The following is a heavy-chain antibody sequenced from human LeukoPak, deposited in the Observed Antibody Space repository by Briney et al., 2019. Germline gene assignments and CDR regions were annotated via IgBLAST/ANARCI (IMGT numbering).Heavy chain of an antibody. D-gene: IGHD3-10*01. CDR3: ARDQAPSSMVRGVIRGIDY. V-gene: IGHV3-33*01. CDR1: GFTFSSYG. Sequence: GGSLRLSCAASGFTFSSYGMHWVRQAPGKGLEWVAVIWYDGSNKYYADSVKGRFTISRDNSKNTLYLQMNSLRAEDTAVYYCARDQAPSSMVRGVIRGIDYWGQGTLVTVSS. CDR2: IWYDGSNK. J-gene: IGHJ4*02.